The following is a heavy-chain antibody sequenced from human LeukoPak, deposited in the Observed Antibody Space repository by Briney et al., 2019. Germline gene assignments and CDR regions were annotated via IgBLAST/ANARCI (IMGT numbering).Heavy chain of an antibody. V-gene: IGHV4-30-4*08. J-gene: IGHJ6*03. D-gene: IGHD5-18*01. CDR3: ARVHTADYYYYYMDV. CDR1: GVSISSGDYY. Sequence: SETLSLTCTVSGVSISSGDYYWSWIRQPPGKGLEWIGYIYYSGSTYYNPSLKSRVTISVDTSKNQFSLKLSSVTAADTAVYYCARVHTADYYYYYMDVWGKGTTVTVSS. CDR2: IYYSGST.